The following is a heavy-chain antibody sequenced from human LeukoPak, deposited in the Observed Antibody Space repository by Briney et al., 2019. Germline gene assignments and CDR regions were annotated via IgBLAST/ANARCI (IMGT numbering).Heavy chain of an antibody. CDR3: ARDFCSSSACSPGDDAFDV. CDR2: IYSGGTT. J-gene: IGHJ3*01. CDR1: GFTVSSNY. V-gene: IGHV3-53*01. D-gene: IGHD2-2*01. Sequence: GGSLRLSCAASGFTVSSNYMSWVRQAPGKGLEWVSVIYSGGTTYFTDSVKGRFTISRDNFKNTVYLQMNSLGVEDTAMYYCARDFCSSSACSPGDDAFDVWGQGTMVIVSS.